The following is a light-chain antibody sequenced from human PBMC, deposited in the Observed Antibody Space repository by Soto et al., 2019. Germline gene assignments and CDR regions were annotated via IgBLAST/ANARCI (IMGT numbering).Light chain of an antibody. J-gene: IGLJ1*01. Sequence: QPLLTPPPSSSGSPGQSVAISCTGTISDVGGYNYVSWYQQHPGKAPKLMIYEVNKRPSGVPDRFSGSKSGNTASLTVSGLQAEDEADYYCSSYAGSSNAFGTGTKVTVL. CDR1: ISDVGGYNY. CDR2: EVN. V-gene: IGLV2-8*01. CDR3: SSYAGSSNA.